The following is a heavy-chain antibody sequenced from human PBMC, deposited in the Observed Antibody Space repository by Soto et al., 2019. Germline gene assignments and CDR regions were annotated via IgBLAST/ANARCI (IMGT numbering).Heavy chain of an antibody. CDR1: GFTFSSYG. J-gene: IGHJ4*02. D-gene: IGHD6-19*01. CDR3: ATYQWQPSEFDY. V-gene: IGHV3-48*01. CDR2: IGSSGNSI. Sequence: PGGALRLSCAASGFTFSSYGMIWVRQGPGKGLEWLSYIGSSGNSIYYADSVRGRITMSRDNAKNSLYLQMNSLRADDTAVYYCATYQWQPSEFDYWGQGTLDTVSS.